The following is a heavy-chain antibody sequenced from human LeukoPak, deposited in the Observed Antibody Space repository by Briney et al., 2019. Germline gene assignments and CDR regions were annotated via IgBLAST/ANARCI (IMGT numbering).Heavy chain of an antibody. CDR3: ARVNWSDLGGYF. J-gene: IGHJ4*02. Sequence: GGSLRLSCAASGFTFSSYSMNWVRQAPGKGLEWVSYISSSSSTIYYADSVKGRFTISRDNAKNSLYLRMNSLRAEDTAVYYCARVNWSDLGGYFWGQGTLVTVSS. CDR2: ISSSSSTI. CDR1: GFTFSSYS. V-gene: IGHV3-48*04. D-gene: IGHD1-1*01.